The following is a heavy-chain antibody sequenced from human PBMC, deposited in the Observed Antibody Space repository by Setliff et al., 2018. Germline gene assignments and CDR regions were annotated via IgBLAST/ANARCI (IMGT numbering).Heavy chain of an antibody. CDR1: VDSISSSTYY. V-gene: IGHV4-39*07. CDR3: ARSGDYYDSSGYYYHYYYMDV. J-gene: IGHJ6*03. D-gene: IGHD3-22*01. CDR2: VYYSGST. Sequence: KTSETLSLTCTVSVDSISSSTYYWGWIRQPPGKGLEWIGSVYYSGSTNYNPSLKSRVTISIDTSKNQFSLKLSSVTAADTAVYYCARSGDYYDSSGYYYHYYYMDVWGKGTTVTVSS.